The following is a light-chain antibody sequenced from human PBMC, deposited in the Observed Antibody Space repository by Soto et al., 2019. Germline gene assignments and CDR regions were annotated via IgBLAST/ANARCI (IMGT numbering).Light chain of an antibody. J-gene: IGKJ2*01. V-gene: IGKV1-39*01. CDR2: AAS. Sequence: DIQMTQSPCSLSASVGDRVTITCRASQSISSYLNWYQQKPGKAPKLLIYAASSLQSGVPSRFSGSGSGTDFTLTISSLQPEDFATYYCQQSYSTPPLTFGQGTKLEIK. CDR3: QQSYSTPPLT. CDR1: QSISSY.